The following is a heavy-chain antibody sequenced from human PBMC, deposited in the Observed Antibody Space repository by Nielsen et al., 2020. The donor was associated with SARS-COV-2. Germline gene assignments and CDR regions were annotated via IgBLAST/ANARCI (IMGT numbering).Heavy chain of an antibody. CDR2: ISYDGSNK. CDR1: GFTFSSYG. CDR3: AKDTSSGYGQNWFDP. D-gene: IGHD6-25*01. Sequence: GESLKISCAASGFTFSSYGMHWVRQAPGKGLEWVAVISYDGSNKYYADSVKGRFTISRDNSKNTLYLQMNSLRAEDTAVYYCAKDTSSGYGQNWFDPWGQGTLVTVSS. J-gene: IGHJ5*02. V-gene: IGHV3-30*18.